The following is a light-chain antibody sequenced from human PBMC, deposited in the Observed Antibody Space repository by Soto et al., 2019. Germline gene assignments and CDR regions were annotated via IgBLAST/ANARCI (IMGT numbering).Light chain of an antibody. Sequence: QSVLTQPPSVSGAPGQRVTISCTGSSSNIGAVYDVHWYQQLPGTAPKLLIYGNSNRPSGVPDRFSGSKSGTSASLAITGIQAADEAAYYCQSYDSSFHVVFGGGTKLT. J-gene: IGLJ2*01. V-gene: IGLV1-40*01. CDR1: SSNIGAVYD. CDR2: GNS. CDR3: QSYDSSFHVV.